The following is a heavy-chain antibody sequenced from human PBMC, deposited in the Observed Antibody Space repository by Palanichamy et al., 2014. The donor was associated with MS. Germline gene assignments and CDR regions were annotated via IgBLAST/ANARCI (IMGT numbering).Heavy chain of an antibody. CDR3: AREAEYCGGDCTASPFDY. D-gene: IGHD2-21*02. J-gene: IGHJ4*02. CDR2: LSSTGNTI. CDR1: GFTLSDYY. Sequence: QVQLVQSGGGLVKPGGSLRLSCEASGFTLSDYYMRWIRQVPGKGLECIAYLSSTGNTISYADSVKGRFTMSRDTSKSAVFLQMNSLRGDDTAVYYCAREAEYCGGDCTASPFDYWGQGSLVTVSS. V-gene: IGHV3-11*01.